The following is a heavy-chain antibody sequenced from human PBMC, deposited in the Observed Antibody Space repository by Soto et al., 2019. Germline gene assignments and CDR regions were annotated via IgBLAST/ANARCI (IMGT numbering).Heavy chain of an antibody. CDR1: GYFIGAGGYY. Sequence: SETLSLTCFVSGYFIGAGGYYWSWIRHHPGKGLEWIGSFYSSGSIIYNPSLRSRVSITGDMSTNQFSLKLSSVTAADTAVYYCARGFNSGSYDYWGQGTLVTVSS. J-gene: IGHJ4*02. CDR2: FYSSGSI. CDR3: ARGFNSGSYDY. V-gene: IGHV4-61*08. D-gene: IGHD1-26*01.